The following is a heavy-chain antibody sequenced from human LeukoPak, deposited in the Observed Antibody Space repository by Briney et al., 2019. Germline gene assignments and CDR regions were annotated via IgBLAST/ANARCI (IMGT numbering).Heavy chain of an antibody. D-gene: IGHD5-24*01. CDR3: AKGSRDGNSYDY. Sequence: GGSLRLSCAASGFTFSIYAMTWVRQAPGKGLEWVSAISGSGTSTYYADSVKGRFTFSGDNSKNTLYLQMNSLRAEDTAVYYCAKGSRDGNSYDYWGQGTLVSVSS. J-gene: IGHJ4*02. V-gene: IGHV3-23*01. CDR1: GFTFSIYA. CDR2: ISGSGTST.